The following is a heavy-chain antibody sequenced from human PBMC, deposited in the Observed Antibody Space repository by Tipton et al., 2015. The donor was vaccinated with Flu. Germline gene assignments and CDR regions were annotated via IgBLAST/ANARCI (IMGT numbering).Heavy chain of an antibody. D-gene: IGHD3-16*01. CDR2: IYTTGRS. V-gene: IGHV4-61*02. Sequence: LRLSCSVSGASVRSGRYYWTWIRRPAGKGLEWIGRIYTTGRSNYNPSLESRVTISVDPSKNQFSLSLTSVTAADTAVYCCAREFPFFGELSTAYYFDSWGQGTQVAVSS. CDR1: GASVRSGRYY. J-gene: IGHJ4*02. CDR3: AREFPFFGELSTAYYFDS.